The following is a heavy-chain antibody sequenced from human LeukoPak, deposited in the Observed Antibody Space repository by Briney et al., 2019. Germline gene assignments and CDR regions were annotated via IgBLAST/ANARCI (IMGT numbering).Heavy chain of an antibody. V-gene: IGHV4-4*02. J-gene: IGHJ6*03. D-gene: IGHD6-13*01. CDR3: ARRSIAAAGLSYYYYMDV. CDR2: IYHSGST. Sequence: SETLSLTCTVSGGSISSSNWWSWVRQPPGKGLEWIGEIYHSGSTNYNPSLKSRVTISVDTSKNQFSLKLSSVTAADTAVYYCARRSIAAAGLSYYYYMDVWGKGTTVTISS. CDR1: GGSISSSNW.